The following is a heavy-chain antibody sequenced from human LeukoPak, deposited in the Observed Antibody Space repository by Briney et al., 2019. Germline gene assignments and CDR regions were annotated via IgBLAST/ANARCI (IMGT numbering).Heavy chain of an antibody. CDR2: IYTSGTT. CDR3: ARDRAAAYYFDY. V-gene: IGHV4-61*02. Sequence: SQTLSLTCTVSGGSISSDSYYWSWIRQPAGKGLEYIGRIYTSGTTNYNPSLKSRVTISVDTSKNQFSLKLSSVTAADTAVYYCARDRAAAYYFDYWGQGTLVTVSS. J-gene: IGHJ4*02. D-gene: IGHD2-2*01. CDR1: GGSISSDSYY.